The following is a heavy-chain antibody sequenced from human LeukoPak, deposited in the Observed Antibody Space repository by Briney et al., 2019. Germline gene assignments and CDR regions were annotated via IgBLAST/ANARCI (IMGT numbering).Heavy chain of an antibody. J-gene: IGHJ5*02. V-gene: IGHV4-4*07. CDR3: AREEYFQDSNGYSYYFRP. D-gene: IGHD3-22*01. CDR2: SYKSGST. CDR1: GGSIGWDY. Sequence: SGTLSLTCTVSGGSIGWDYWSWIRQSAGKGLEWIGRSYKSGSTNYNPSFRSRVTMSVDTSKNQFSLNVTSVTAADTAVYYCAREEYFQDSNGYSYYFRPWGQGSLVTVSS.